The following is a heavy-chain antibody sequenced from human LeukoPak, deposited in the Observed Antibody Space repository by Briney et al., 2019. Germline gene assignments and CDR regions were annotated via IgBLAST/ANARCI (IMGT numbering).Heavy chain of an antibody. CDR3: ARGRLGSWYYFDY. J-gene: IGHJ4*02. CDR2: INHSGST. V-gene: IGHV4-34*01. CDR1: GGSFSGYY. Sequence: PSETLSLTCAVYGGSFSGYYWSWIRQPPGKGLEWIGEINHSGSTNYNPSLKSRVTISVDTSKNQFSLKLSSVTAADTAVYYCARGRLGSWYYFDYWGQGTLVTVSS. D-gene: IGHD6-13*01.